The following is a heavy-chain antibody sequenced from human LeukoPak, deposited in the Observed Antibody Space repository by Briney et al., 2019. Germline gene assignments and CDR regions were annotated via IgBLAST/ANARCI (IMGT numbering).Heavy chain of an antibody. CDR2: IDWGDDK. D-gene: IGHD4-23*01. J-gene: IGHJ6*02. CDR3: ARYTVVHYGMDV. CDR1: GFSLSTSGMC. Sequence: SGPALVKPTQTLTLTCTFSGFSLSTSGMCVSWIRQPPGKALEWLARIDWGDDKYYSTSLKTRLTISKDTSKNQVVLTMTNMDPVDTATYYCARYTVVHYGMDVWGQGTTVTVSS. V-gene: IGHV2-70*11.